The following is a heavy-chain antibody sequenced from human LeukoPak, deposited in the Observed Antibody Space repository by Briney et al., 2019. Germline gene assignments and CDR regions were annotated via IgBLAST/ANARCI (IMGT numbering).Heavy chain of an antibody. J-gene: IGHJ4*02. Sequence: GGSLRLSCAASGFTFSSYSMNWVRQAPGKGLEWVAVTWHDGSNKYYADSVKGRFTISRDNSKNTLYLQMNSLRAEDTAVYYCARELVTFDYWGQGTLVTVSS. D-gene: IGHD6-6*01. CDR2: TWHDGSNK. V-gene: IGHV3-33*08. CDR3: ARELVTFDY. CDR1: GFTFSSYS.